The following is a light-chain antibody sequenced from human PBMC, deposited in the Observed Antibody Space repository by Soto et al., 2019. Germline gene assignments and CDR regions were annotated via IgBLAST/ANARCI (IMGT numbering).Light chain of an antibody. CDR3: QQYDNLPLT. CDR2: DAS. J-gene: IGKJ4*01. V-gene: IGKV1-33*01. CDR1: QDISTN. Sequence: DIQMTQSPSSLSASVGDRVTITCQASQDISTNLNWYQQKPGKAPKLLIYDASNLETGVPSRFSGSGSGTDFTFTISSLQPEDIATYYCQQYDNLPLTFGGGTKVEIK.